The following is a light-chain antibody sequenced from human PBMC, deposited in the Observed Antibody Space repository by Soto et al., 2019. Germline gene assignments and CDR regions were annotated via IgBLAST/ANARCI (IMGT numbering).Light chain of an antibody. V-gene: IGLV1-40*01. J-gene: IGLJ2*01. CDR3: QSSDSSLSGSVV. CDR2: DDR. CDR1: SYNIGAGYD. Sequence: QLVLTQPPSVSGAPGQRVTISCAGSSYNIGAGYDVNWYQQLPGTAPKLLIYDDRNRPSGVPDRFSGSKSATSASLAITGLQAEDEANYYCQSSDSSLSGSVVFGGGTQLTVL.